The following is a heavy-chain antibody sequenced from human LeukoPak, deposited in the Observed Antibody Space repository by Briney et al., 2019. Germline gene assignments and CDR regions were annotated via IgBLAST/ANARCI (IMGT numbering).Heavy chain of an antibody. CDR3: ARVGLQPAIPGDV. Sequence: EASVKVSCKASGYTFTSYYMHLVRQAPGQGLEWMGGVIPIFGTANYAQKFQGRVTITADESTSTAYMELSSLRSEDTAVYYCARVGLQPAIPGDVWGKGTTVTVSS. D-gene: IGHD2-21*01. CDR2: VIPIFGTA. CDR1: GYTFTSYY. V-gene: IGHV1-69*13. J-gene: IGHJ6*04.